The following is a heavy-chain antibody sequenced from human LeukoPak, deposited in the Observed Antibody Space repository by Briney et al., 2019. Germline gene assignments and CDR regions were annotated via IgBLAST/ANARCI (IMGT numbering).Heavy chain of an antibody. CDR2: IYVSGST. D-gene: IGHD3-22*01. J-gene: IGHJ5*02. Sequence: SETLSLTCTVSGGSISDYYWTWIWQSAGKGLEWIGRIYVSGSTKYNPSLNPSVKSRVTISVDVSKNQFSLRMSSVTAADTALYYCARDRYDSVYNWFDPWGQGILVTVSS. CDR1: GGSISDYY. CDR3: ARDRYDSVYNWFDP. V-gene: IGHV4-4*07.